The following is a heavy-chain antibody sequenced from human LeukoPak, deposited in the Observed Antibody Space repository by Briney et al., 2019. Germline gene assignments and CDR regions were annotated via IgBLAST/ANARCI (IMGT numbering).Heavy chain of an antibody. CDR2: IIPILGIA. Sequence: GAAVKVSCKASGGTFSSYAISWVRQAPGQGLEWMGRIIPILGIANYAQKFQGRVTITADKSTSTAYMELSSLRSEDTAVYYCAREGGGYCSSTSCSYWGQGTLVTVSS. CDR3: AREGGGYCSSTSCSY. D-gene: IGHD2-2*01. V-gene: IGHV1-69*04. CDR1: GGTFSSYA. J-gene: IGHJ4*02.